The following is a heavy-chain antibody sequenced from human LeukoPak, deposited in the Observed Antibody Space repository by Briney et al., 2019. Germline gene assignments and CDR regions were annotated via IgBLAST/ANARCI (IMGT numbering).Heavy chain of an antibody. V-gene: IGHV4-31*01. CDR3: ARDGITGRYFDL. Sequence: SQTLSLTCTVSGVSINSGGYYWRWIRQHPGRGLEWIGYIYYSGSTYYNPSLKSLVTISVDTSKNQFSLKLSSVTAADTAVYYCARDGITGRYFDLWGRGTLVTVSS. CDR2: IYYSGST. J-gene: IGHJ2*01. CDR1: GVSINSGGYY. D-gene: IGHD3-16*01.